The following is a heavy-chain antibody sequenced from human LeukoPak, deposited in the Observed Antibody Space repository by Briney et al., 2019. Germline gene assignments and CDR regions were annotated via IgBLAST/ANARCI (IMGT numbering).Heavy chain of an antibody. J-gene: IGHJ5*02. D-gene: IGHD3-10*01. CDR2: ISGDGTAR. Sequence: GGSLRLSCAASGFTSSSYWMHRVRQVPGKGLVWVSRISGDGTARNYADSVKGRFTISRDDAKNTVDLQMNSLRGEDTAVYYCVRGRGSYGWFDPWGQGTLVTVSS. CDR3: VRGRGSYGWFDP. CDR1: GFTSSSYW. V-gene: IGHV3-74*01.